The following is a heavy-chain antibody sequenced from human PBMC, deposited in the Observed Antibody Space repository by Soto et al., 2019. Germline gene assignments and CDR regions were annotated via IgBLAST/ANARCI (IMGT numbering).Heavy chain of an antibody. D-gene: IGHD6-13*01. CDR2: ISAYNGNT. CDR3: AREGPYSSSLRPVPSNWFEP. J-gene: IGHJ5*02. Sequence: ASLKVACKSAGYTFTSYGISCVRHTPGQGLELIGWISAYNGNTNYAQNLQGRVTMTTDTSTSTAYMELRSLRSDDTAVYYCAREGPYSSSLRPVPSNWFEPWGQGTLVTVSS. CDR1: GYTFTSYG. V-gene: IGHV1-18*01.